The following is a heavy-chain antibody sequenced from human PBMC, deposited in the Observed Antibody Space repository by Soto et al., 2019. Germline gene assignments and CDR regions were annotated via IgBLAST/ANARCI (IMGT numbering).Heavy chain of an antibody. V-gene: IGHV3-23*01. CDR3: AKAIFGVVITLIIDY. Sequence: LRLSCAASGFTFSSYAMSWVRQAPGKGLEWVSAISGSGGSTYYADSVKGRFTISRDNSKNTLYLQMNSLRAEDTAVYYCAKAIFGVVITLIIDYWGQGTLVTVSS. CDR2: ISGSGGST. D-gene: IGHD3-3*01. CDR1: GFTFSSYA. J-gene: IGHJ4*02.